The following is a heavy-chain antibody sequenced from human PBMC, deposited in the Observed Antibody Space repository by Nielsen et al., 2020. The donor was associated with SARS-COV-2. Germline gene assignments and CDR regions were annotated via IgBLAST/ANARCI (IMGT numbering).Heavy chain of an antibody. D-gene: IGHD7-27*01. Sequence: ASVKVSCKASGYTFAIYGISWVRQAPGQGLEWMGWISPYNGNTNYAQKFQGRVTMTRDTSTSTVYMELSSLRSEDTAVYYCARFLTGEYFDYWGQGTLVTVSS. CDR1: GYTFAIYG. CDR2: ISPYNGNT. V-gene: IGHV1-18*01. J-gene: IGHJ4*02. CDR3: ARFLTGEYFDY.